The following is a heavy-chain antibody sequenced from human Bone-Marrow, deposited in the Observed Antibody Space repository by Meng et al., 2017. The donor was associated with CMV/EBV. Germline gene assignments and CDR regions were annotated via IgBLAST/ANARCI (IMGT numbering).Heavy chain of an antibody. CDR1: GFTFSSYG. CDR3: AKEGPAAKFDY. D-gene: IGHD2-2*01. J-gene: IGHJ4*02. Sequence: GESLKISCAASGFTFSSYGMHWVRQAPGKGLEWVAVIWYDGSNKYYADSVKGRFTISRDNSKNTLYLQMNSLRAEDTAVYYCAKEGPAAKFDYGGQGTLVTVSS. V-gene: IGHV3-33*06. CDR2: IWYDGSNK.